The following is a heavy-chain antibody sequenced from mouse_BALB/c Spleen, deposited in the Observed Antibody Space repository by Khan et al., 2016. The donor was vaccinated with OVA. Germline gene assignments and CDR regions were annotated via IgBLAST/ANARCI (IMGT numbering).Heavy chain of an antibody. V-gene: IGHV1-4*01. CDR2: INPSNSYT. CDR3: AREVAYYRSDGCFAY. Sequence: QVQLQQSGAELARPGASVKMSCKASGYTFTSYTMHWIKQRPGQGLEWIGYINPSNSYTNYNQKFKDKATLTADKSSSTAYMPLSSLTSEDSAVYYCAREVAYYRSDGCFAYWGQGTLVTVSA. D-gene: IGHD2-14*01. CDR1: GYTFTSYT. J-gene: IGHJ3*01.